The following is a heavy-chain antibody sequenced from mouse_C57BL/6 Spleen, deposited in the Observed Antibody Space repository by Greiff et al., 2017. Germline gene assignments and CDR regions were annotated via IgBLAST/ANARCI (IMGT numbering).Heavy chain of an antibody. CDR2: IHPNSGST. CDR1: GYTFTSYW. Sequence: VQLQQPGAELVKPGASVKLSCKASGYTFTSYWMHWVKQRPGQGLEWIGVIHPNSGSTNYNEKFKSKATLTVDKSSSTAYMQLSSLTSEDSAVYCWARAYYSNPGFDYWGQGTTLTVAS. CDR3: ARAYYSNPGFDY. V-gene: IGHV1-64*01. D-gene: IGHD2-5*01. J-gene: IGHJ2*01.